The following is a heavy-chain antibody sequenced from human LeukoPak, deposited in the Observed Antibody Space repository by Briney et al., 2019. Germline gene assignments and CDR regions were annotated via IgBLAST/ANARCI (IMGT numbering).Heavy chain of an antibody. Sequence: GGSLRLSCAASGFTFSSYAMHWVRQAPGKGLEWVAVISYDGSNKYYADSVKGRFTISRDNSKNTLYPQMNSLRAEDTAVYYCAREVTGEYYYGMDVWGQGTLVTVSS. J-gene: IGHJ6*02. CDR2: ISYDGSNK. CDR3: AREVTGEYYYGMDV. D-gene: IGHD2-21*02. CDR1: GFTFSSYA. V-gene: IGHV3-30*04.